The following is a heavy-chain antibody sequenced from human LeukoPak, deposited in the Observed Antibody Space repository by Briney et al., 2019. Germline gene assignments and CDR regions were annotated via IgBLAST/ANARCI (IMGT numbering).Heavy chain of an antibody. D-gene: IGHD4/OR15-4a*01. J-gene: IGHJ4*02. CDR3: ARRAGAYSHPYDY. Sequence: GVLRLSCTVSGFTVSSNSMSWVRQAPGKGLEWVSFIYSDNTHYSDSVKGRFTIPRDNSTNTLYLHMNSLRAEDTAVYYCARRAGAYSHPYDYWGQGTLVTVSS. V-gene: IGHV3-53*01. CDR1: GFTVSSNS. CDR2: IYSDNT.